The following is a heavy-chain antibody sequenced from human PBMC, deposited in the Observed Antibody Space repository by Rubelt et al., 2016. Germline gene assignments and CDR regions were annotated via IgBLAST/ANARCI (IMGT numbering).Heavy chain of an antibody. CDR2: IWYDGSNK. V-gene: IGHV3-33*01. Sequence: AASGFTFSSYGMHWVRQAPGKGLEWVAVIWYDGSNKYYADSVKGRFTISRDNSKNTLYLQMNSLRAEDTAVYYCARAVVPGIAAAGRGAFDIWGQGTMVTVSS. CDR3: ARAVVPGIAAAGRGAFDI. J-gene: IGHJ3*02. D-gene: IGHD6-13*01. CDR1: GFTFSSYG.